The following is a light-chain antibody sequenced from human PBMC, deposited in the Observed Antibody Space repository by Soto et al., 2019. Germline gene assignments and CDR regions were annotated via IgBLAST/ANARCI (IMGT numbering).Light chain of an antibody. CDR2: EVR. Sequence: QSVLTQPASVSGSPGQSITISCTGTSSDIGGYNYVSWFQQHPGKAPKLMIYEVRNRPSGVSNRFSGSKSGNTASLTISGLQAEDETDYYCSSYTSNNTIVFGTGTKVTVL. V-gene: IGLV2-14*01. CDR1: SSDIGGYNY. CDR3: SSYTSNNTIV. J-gene: IGLJ1*01.